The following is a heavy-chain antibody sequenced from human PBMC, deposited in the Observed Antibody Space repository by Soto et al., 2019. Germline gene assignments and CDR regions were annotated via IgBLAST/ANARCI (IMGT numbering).Heavy chain of an antibody. CDR2: IYYSGST. CDR1: GGSISSGGYY. V-gene: IGHV4-31*03. CDR3: ARDSSSWRDAFDI. J-gene: IGHJ3*02. Sequence: SETLSLTCIVSGGSISSGGYYWSWIRQHPGKGLEWIGYIYYSGSTYYNPSLKSRVTISVDTSKNQFSLKLSSVTAADTAVYYCARDSSSWRDAFDIWGQGTMVTVSS. D-gene: IGHD6-13*01.